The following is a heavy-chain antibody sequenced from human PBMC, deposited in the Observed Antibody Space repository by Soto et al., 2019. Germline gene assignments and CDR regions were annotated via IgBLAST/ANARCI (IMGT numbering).Heavy chain of an antibody. CDR2: IYYSGST. CDR3: ARIPVDTYMIKWFDP. CDR1: GGSVSSGDYY. Sequence: SETLSLTCTVSGGSVSSGDYYWSWIRQPPGKGLEWIGYIYYSGSTNYNPSLKSRVSISLDTSKNQFSLRLTSVTAADTAVYYCARIPVDTYMIKWFDPWGQGTLVTVS. V-gene: IGHV4-61*08. J-gene: IGHJ5*02. D-gene: IGHD5-18*01.